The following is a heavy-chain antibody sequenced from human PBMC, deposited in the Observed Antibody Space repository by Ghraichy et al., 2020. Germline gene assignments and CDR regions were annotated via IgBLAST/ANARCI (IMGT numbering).Heavy chain of an antibody. CDR3: ARHVGGAIVVVIPHYFDY. Sequence: SETLSLTCTVSGGSISSSSYYWGWIRQPPGKGLEWIGSIYYSGSTYYNPSLKSRVTISVDTSKNQFSLKLSSVTAADTAVYYCARHVGGAIVVVIPHYFDYSSQGTLVAVSS. CDR1: GGSISSSSYY. J-gene: IGHJ4*02. V-gene: IGHV4-39*01. D-gene: IGHD3-22*01. CDR2: IYYSGST.